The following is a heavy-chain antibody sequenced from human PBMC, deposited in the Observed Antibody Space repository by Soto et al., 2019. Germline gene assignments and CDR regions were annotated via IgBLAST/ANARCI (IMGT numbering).Heavy chain of an antibody. Sequence: SETLSLTCTVSGASISSGGYYWGWIRQHPGKGLEWIGFIYYIGTSYYNPSLESRITLSVDTSKNHFSLNLTSATAADTAVYYCAREEYEDYYGMDVWGQGTTVTVS. J-gene: IGHJ6*02. CDR2: IYYIGTS. D-gene: IGHD3-16*01. V-gene: IGHV4-31*03. CDR1: GASISSGGYY. CDR3: AREEYEDYYGMDV.